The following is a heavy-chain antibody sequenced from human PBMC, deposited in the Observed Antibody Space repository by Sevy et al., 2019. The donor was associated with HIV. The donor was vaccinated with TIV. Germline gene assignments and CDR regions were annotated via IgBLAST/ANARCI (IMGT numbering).Heavy chain of an antibody. D-gene: IGHD2-8*01. Sequence: GGSLRLSCAASGFTFSNAWMSWVRQAPGKGLEWVGRIKSKTDGGTTDYAAPVKGRFTISRDDSKNTLYLQMNSLKTEDTAVYYCTTDSREWWQAFDYWSQGTLVTVSS. V-gene: IGHV3-15*01. CDR1: GFTFSNAW. CDR3: TTDSREWWQAFDY. CDR2: IKSKTDGGTT. J-gene: IGHJ4*02.